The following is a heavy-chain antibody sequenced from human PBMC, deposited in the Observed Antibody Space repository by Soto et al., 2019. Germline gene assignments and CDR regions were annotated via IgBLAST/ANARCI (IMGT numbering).Heavy chain of an antibody. CDR1: GYTFTGYY. J-gene: IGHJ6*01. CDR3: AREVVTGLYYYYGMDV. CDR2: INPNSGGT. V-gene: IGHV1-2*04. Sequence: ASVKVSCKASGYTFTGYYMHWVRQAPGQGLEWMGWINPNSGGTNYAQKFQGWVTMTRDTSISTAYMELSRLRSDDTAVYYCAREVVTGLYYYYGMDVWGQGTTVTVSS. D-gene: IGHD2-15*01.